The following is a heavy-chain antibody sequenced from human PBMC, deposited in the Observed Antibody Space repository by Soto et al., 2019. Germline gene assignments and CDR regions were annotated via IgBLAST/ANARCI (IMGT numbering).Heavy chain of an antibody. J-gene: IGHJ2*01. CDR3: PKKGPPSGDNKTCYFVL. CDR2: IIGSGTST. V-gene: IGHV3-23*01. CDR1: GFTFSSYG. Sequence: TGGSLRLSCAASGFTFSSYGMSWVRQAPGKGLEWVSVIIGSGTSTYYADSVKGRFTISRDNSKNTLYLQMIGLRAEDTAVYYCPKKGPPSGDNKTCYFVLWGRGARVTVSS. D-gene: IGHD1-26*01.